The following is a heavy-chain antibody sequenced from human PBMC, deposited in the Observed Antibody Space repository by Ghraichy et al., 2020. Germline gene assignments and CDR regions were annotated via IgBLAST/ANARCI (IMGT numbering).Heavy chain of an antibody. CDR2: MNPNSGNT. D-gene: IGHD5-12*01. Sequence: ASVKVSCKASGYTFTSYDINWVRQATGQGLEWMGWMNPNSGNTGYAQKFQGRVTMTRNTSISTAYMELSSLRSEDTAVYYCAREVATPPYYYYYYMDVWGKGTTVTVSS. CDR3: AREVATPPYYYYYYMDV. CDR1: GYTFTSYD. V-gene: IGHV1-8*01. J-gene: IGHJ6*03.